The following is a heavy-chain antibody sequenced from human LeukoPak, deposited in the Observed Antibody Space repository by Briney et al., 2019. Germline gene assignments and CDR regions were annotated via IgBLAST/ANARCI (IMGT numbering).Heavy chain of an antibody. J-gene: IGHJ4*02. D-gene: IGHD4-17*01. V-gene: IGHV1-58*01. CDR2: IVVGSGNT. Sequence: SVKVSCKASGFTFTSSAVQWVRQARGQRLEWIGWIVVGSGNTNYAQKFQERVTITRDMSTSTAYMELSSLRSEDTAVYYCAADDAHDYGDYAYWGQGTLVTVSS. CDR1: GFTFTSSA. CDR3: AADDAHDYGDYAY.